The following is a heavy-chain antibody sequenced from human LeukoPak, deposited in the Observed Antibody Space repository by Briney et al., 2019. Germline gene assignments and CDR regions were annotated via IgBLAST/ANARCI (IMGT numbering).Heavy chain of an antibody. V-gene: IGHV1-69*05. D-gene: IGHD3-22*01. CDR2: IIPIFGTA. J-gene: IGHJ4*02. Sequence: ASVKVSCKASGGTFSSYAISWVRQAPGQGLEWMGGIIPIFGTANYAQKFQGRVTITTDESTSTAYMELSSLRSEDTAVYYCASDDRAAFDYWGQGTLVTVSS. CDR1: GGTFSSYA. CDR3: ASDDRAAFDY.